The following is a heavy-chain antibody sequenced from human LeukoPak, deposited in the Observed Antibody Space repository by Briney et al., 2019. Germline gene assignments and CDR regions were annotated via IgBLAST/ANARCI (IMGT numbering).Heavy chain of an antibody. Sequence: SETLSLTCTLSGGSVTTSSFYWAWIRRPPGKGLECIGTIYYSGITYYHSSLKSRVTISVDTSKNQFSLKLNSVTAADTAVYFCAKSGPAAGRPDAFDIWGQGTMVTVSS. V-gene: IGHV4-39*07. CDR1: GGSVTTSSFY. J-gene: IGHJ3*02. CDR2: IYYSGIT. D-gene: IGHD2-2*01. CDR3: AKSGPAAGRPDAFDI.